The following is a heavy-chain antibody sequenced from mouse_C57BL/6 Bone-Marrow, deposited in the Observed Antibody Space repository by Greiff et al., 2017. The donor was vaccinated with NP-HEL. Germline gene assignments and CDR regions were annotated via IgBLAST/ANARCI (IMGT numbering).Heavy chain of an antibody. Sequence: VQLQQPGAELVKPGASVKVSCKASGYTFTSYWMHWVKQRPGQGLEWIGRFHPSDSDTNYNQKFKGKATLTVDKSSSPAYMQLSSLTSEDSAVYYCAIGSTTIPTTWFAYWGQGTLVTVSA. V-gene: IGHV1-74*01. CDR1: GYTFTSYW. CDR3: AIGSTTIPTTWFAY. J-gene: IGHJ3*01. CDR2: FHPSDSDT. D-gene: IGHD2-1*01.